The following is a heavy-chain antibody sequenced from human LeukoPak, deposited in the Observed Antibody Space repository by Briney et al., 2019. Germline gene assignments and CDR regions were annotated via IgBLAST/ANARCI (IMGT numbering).Heavy chain of an antibody. CDR2: IKSKTDGGTT. J-gene: IGHJ3*02. Sequence: GGSLRLSCVASGFTFSNAWMSWVRQAPGKGLEWVGRIKSKTDGGTTDYAAPVKGRFTISRDDSKNTLYLQMNSLKTEDTAVYYCTTVALFGGWAYAFDIWGQGTMVTVSS. V-gene: IGHV3-15*01. CDR1: GFTFSNAW. D-gene: IGHD3-3*01. CDR3: TTVALFGGWAYAFDI.